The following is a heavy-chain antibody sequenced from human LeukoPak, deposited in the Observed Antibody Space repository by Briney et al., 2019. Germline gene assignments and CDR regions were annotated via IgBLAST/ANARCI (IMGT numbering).Heavy chain of an antibody. CDR1: GFTFSDYW. CDR2: ISGPGGTT. CDR3: ARDKYDFWSGYTDY. V-gene: IGHV3-23*01. J-gene: IGHJ4*02. D-gene: IGHD3-3*01. Sequence: PGGSLRLSCEGSGFTFSDYWMHWVRQAPGKGLEWVSAISGPGGTTYYADSVKGRFTISRDNSKNTLYLQMNSLRAEDTAVYYCARDKYDFWSGYTDYWGQGTLVTVSS.